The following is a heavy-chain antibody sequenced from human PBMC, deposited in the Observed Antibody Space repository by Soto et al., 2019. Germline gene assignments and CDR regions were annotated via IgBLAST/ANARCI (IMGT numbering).Heavy chain of an antibody. CDR1: GSTFSPFW. V-gene: IGHV3-74*01. CDR3: AAGAFDI. Sequence: GGSLRLSCVASGSTFSPFWMSWVRQAPGKGPMWVSRINGDGSTLIYADSVKGRFTISRDNAKNTLHLQLNSLRDDDTAVYYGAAGAFDIWGQGTMVTVSS. CDR2: INGDGSTL. J-gene: IGHJ3*02.